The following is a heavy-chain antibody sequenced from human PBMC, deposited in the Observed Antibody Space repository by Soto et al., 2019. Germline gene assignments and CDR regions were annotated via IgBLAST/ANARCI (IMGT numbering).Heavy chain of an antibody. CDR2: IYYSGST. Sequence: QVQLQESGPGLVKPSETLSLTCTVSGGPISSYYWSWIRQPPGKGLEWVGYIYYSGSTNYNPSLKSRVTISVDPSKNQFSLKLSSVTAADTAVYYCARYYDYIWGSYTLDYWAQGTLVTVSS. CDR3: ARYYDYIWGSYTLDY. J-gene: IGHJ4*02. V-gene: IGHV4-59*01. D-gene: IGHD3-16*01. CDR1: GGPISSYY.